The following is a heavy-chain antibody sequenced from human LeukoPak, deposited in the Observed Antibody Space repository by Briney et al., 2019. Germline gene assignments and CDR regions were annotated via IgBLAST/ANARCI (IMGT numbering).Heavy chain of an antibody. V-gene: IGHV4-59*08. CDR1: GGSISNYY. Sequence: SETLSLTCTVSGGSISNYYWSWIRQPPGKGLEWIGFVYYSGTTHYNHSLKSRVTMSVATSNNQFSLRLSSVTAADTATYYCARHSGASPHYFDYWGQGALVTVSS. D-gene: IGHD1-26*01. CDR2: VYYSGTT. J-gene: IGHJ4*02. CDR3: ARHSGASPHYFDY.